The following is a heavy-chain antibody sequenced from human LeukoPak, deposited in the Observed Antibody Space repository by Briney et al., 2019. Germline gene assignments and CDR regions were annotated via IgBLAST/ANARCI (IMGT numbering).Heavy chain of an antibody. CDR2: ISAYNGDT. CDR3: AREKSSSWPFDY. D-gene: IGHD6-13*01. CDR1: GYTFTSYA. Sequence: ASVKVSCKSSGYTFTSYAMHWVRQAPGQRLEWMGWISAYNGDTNYAQKLQGRVTMTADTSTSTAYMELRSLRPDDTAVYYCAREKSSSWPFDYWGQGTLVTVSS. V-gene: IGHV1-18*01. J-gene: IGHJ4*02.